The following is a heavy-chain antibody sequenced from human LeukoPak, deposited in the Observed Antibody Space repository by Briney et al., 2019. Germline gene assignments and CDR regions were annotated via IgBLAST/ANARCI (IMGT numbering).Heavy chain of an antibody. CDR2: IYYSGST. Sequence: SETLSLTCTVSGGSISSYYWSWIRQPPGKGLEWIGYIYYSGSTNYNPSLKSRVTMSVDTSKNQFSLKLSSVTAADTAVYYCARDHIHSSSWYGGLGYYYYYMDVWGQGTLVTVSS. CDR1: GGSISSYY. D-gene: IGHD6-13*01. J-gene: IGHJ6*02. CDR3: ARDHIHSSSWYGGLGYYYYYMDV. V-gene: IGHV4-59*12.